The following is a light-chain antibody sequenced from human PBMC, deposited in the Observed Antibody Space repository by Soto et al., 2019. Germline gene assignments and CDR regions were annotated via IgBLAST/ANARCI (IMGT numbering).Light chain of an antibody. CDR2: GAS. J-gene: IGKJ4*01. CDR1: KSVSNS. Sequence: EKVMTQSPATLSVSPGERATLSCSASKSVSNSCLAWYQQKPGQAPRLLIYGASTRATGIPARFSGSGSGTEFTLTISSLQSEDFALYYCHQYDNWPLTFAGGTKVEIK. V-gene: IGKV3-15*01. CDR3: HQYDNWPLT.